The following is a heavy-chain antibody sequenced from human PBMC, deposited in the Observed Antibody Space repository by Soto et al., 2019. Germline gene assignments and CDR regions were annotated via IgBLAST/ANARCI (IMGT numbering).Heavy chain of an antibody. CDR2: FDPEDGET. V-gene: IGHV1-24*01. Sequence: ASVKVSCKVSGYTLTELSMHWVRQAPGKGLEWMGGFDPEDGETIYAQKFQGRVTMTENTSTDTAYMELSSLRSEDTAVYYCARGLSSSWYFALDYWGQGTLVTVSS. J-gene: IGHJ4*02. D-gene: IGHD6-13*01. CDR1: GYTLTELS. CDR3: ARGLSSSWYFALDY.